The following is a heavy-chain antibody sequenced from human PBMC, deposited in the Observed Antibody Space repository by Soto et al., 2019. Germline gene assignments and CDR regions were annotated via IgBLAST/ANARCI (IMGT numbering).Heavy chain of an antibody. CDR3: ARAPPGFDP. J-gene: IGHJ5*02. V-gene: IGHV4-39*07. CDR1: GGSISTSNYY. Sequence: SETLSLTCTVSGGSISTSNYYWSWIRQPPGKGLEWIGEINHSGSTNYNPSLKSRVTISVDTSKNQFSLKLSSVTAADTAVYYCARAPPGFDPWGQGTLVTVSS. CDR2: INHSGST.